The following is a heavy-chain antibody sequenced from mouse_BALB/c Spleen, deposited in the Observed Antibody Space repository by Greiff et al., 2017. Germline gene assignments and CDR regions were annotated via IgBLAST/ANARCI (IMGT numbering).Heavy chain of an antibody. CDR3: ARAICDSNAMEY. D-gene: IGHD6-1*01. Sequence: EVKLKESGGGLVKPGGSLKLSCAASGFTFSSYAMSWVRQSPEKRLEWVAEISSGGSYTYYPDTVTGRFTIPRDNAKNTLYLEMSSLRSEDTAMYYCARAICDSNAMEYRGQGATVTVSS. V-gene: IGHV5-9-4*01. J-gene: IGHJ4*01. CDR1: GFTFSSYA. CDR2: ISSGGSYT.